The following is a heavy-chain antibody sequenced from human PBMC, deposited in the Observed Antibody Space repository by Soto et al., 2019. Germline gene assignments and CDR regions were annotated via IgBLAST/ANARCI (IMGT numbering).Heavy chain of an antibody. CDR1: GGTFSSYA. V-gene: IGHV1-69*12. J-gene: IGHJ5*02. D-gene: IGHD2-21*01. Sequence: QVQLVQSGAEVKKPGSSVKVSCKASGGTFSSYAISWVRQAPGQGLEWMGGIIPIFGTANYAQKFQGRVTITADESTSTAYMELSNLRSEDTAVYYCARVGAPVVVESSWFDPWGQGTLVTVSS. CDR2: IIPIFGTA. CDR3: ARVGAPVVVESSWFDP.